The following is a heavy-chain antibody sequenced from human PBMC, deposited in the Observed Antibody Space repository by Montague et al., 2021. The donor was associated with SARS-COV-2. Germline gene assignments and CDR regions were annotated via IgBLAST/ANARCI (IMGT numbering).Heavy chain of an antibody. Sequence: SETLSLTCTVSGGSITDHYRSWIRQSPGKGLEWIGYISSNGKTNYNPSLKSRVTLSADASRNEFSLKLDSVTAADTAVYFCARRGYYDRAGDHWRLDHWGRGTLVTVSS. CDR1: GGSITDHY. V-gene: IGHV4-4*09. D-gene: IGHD3-16*01. CDR3: ARRGYYDRAGDHWRLDH. CDR2: ISSNGKT. J-gene: IGHJ2*01.